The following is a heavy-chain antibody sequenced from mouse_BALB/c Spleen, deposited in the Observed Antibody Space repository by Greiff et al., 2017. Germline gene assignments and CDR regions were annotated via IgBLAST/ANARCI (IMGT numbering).Heavy chain of an antibody. V-gene: IGHV1-14*01. J-gene: IGHJ2*01. Sequence: VQLKQSGPELVKPGASVKMSCKASGYTFTSYVMHWVKQKPGQGLEWIGYINPYNDGTKYNEKFKGKATLTSDKSSSTAYMELSSLTSEDSAVYYCARSGYYYGSSYYFDYWGQGTTLTVSS. D-gene: IGHD1-1*01. CDR1: GYTFTSYV. CDR3: ARSGYYYGSSYYFDY. CDR2: INPYNDGT.